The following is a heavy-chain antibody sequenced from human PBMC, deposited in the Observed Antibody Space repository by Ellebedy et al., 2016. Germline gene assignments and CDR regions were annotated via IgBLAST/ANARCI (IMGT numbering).Heavy chain of an antibody. J-gene: IGHJ6*02. CDR3: ARDLSEWLRTGRDYYYGMDV. CDR1: GFTFSDHY. V-gene: IGHV3-72*01. Sequence: GGSLRLSCAASGFTFSDHYMEWVRQAPGKGLEWVGRIRNKANSYTQEYAASVRGRFSISRDDLKKSLYLQMNSLRDEDAAVYYCARDLSEWLRTGRDYYYGMDVWGQGTTVTVSS. D-gene: IGHD5-12*01. CDR2: IRNKANSYTQ.